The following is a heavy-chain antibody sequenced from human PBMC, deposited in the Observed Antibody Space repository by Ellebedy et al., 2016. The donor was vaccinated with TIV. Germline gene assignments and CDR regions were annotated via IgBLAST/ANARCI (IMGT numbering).Heavy chain of an antibody. Sequence: SVKVSCXASGGTFSSYAISWVRQAPGQGLEWMGGIIPIFGTANYAQKFQGRVTITADKSTSTAYMELSSLRSEDTAVYYCARGKITIIGGSGPYYYYYGMDVWGQGTTVTVSS. CDR2: IIPIFGTA. J-gene: IGHJ6*02. D-gene: IGHD3-10*01. CDR3: ARGKITIIGGSGPYYYYYGMDV. V-gene: IGHV1-69*06. CDR1: GGTFSSYA.